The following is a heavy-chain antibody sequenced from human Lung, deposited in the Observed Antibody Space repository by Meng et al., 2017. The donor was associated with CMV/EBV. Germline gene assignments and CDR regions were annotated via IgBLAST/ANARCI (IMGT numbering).Heavy chain of an antibody. J-gene: IGHJ6*02. CDR3: SRWSLVHYNMDV. D-gene: IGHD3-16*01. CDR2: IYYSGST. CDR1: GGPISSDDHY. V-gene: IGHV4-30-4*01. Sequence: SETLSLXCTVTGGPISSDDHYWSWIRQTPGKGLEWIGYIYYSGSTYYITSLKSRVIMSVDTSKNHFSLNLTSVTAADTAVYYCSRWSLVHYNMDVWGQGTAVTVSS.